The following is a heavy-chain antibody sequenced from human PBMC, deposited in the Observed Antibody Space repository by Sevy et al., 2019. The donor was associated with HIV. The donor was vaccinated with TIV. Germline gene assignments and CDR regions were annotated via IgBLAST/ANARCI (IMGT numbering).Heavy chain of an antibody. D-gene: IGHD3-10*01. Sequence: SETLSLTCTVSGGSMSSYFWSWIRQPPGKGLEWIGYIYYTGTTNYNPSLKSRLTMSLDTSKNRFSLKLTAVTTADTAGYYCARDSVLSPRVFDSWGQGTLVTV. V-gene: IGHV4-59*01. J-gene: IGHJ4*02. CDR3: ARDSVLSPRVFDS. CDR1: GGSMSSYF. CDR2: IYYTGTT.